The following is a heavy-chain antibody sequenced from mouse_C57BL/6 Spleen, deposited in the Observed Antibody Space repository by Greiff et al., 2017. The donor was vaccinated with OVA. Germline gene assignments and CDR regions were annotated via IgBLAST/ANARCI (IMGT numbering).Heavy chain of an antibody. CDR2: IYPRAGSS. CDR1: GYTFTSYD. Sequence: QVQLQQSGPELVKPGASVKLSCKASGYTFTSYDINWVKQRPGQGLEWIGWIYPRAGSSKYNEKFKGKATLTVDPSSSTAYMELHSLTSEDSAVYFCARSDGGDFDYWGQGTTLTVSS. J-gene: IGHJ2*01. D-gene: IGHD2-13*01. CDR3: ARSDGGDFDY. V-gene: IGHV1-85*01.